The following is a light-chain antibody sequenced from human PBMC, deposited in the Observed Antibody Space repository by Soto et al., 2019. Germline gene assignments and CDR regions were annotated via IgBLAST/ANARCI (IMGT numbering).Light chain of an antibody. CDR3: QQYNSYSRT. Sequence: DIHMTQSPSTLSASVGDRVTIPCRASQSISSWLAWYQQKPGKAPKVLIYKASGLQSGVPSRFSGSGSGTEFTLTISSLQPDDFATYYCQQYNSYSRTFGQGTKLEIK. CDR2: KAS. V-gene: IGKV1-5*03. CDR1: QSISSW. J-gene: IGKJ2*01.